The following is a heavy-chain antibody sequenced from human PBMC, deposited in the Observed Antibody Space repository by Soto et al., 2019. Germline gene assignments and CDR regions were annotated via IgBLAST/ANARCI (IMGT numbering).Heavy chain of an antibody. Sequence: SETLSLTCTVSGGSISSYDWSWIRQPPGKGLEWIGYIYYSGSTNYNPSLKSRVTISVDTSKNQFSLKLSSVTAADTAVYYCARLGRIQLSPFDYWGQGTPVTVS. CDR2: IYYSGST. D-gene: IGHD5-18*01. J-gene: IGHJ4*02. CDR3: ARLGRIQLSPFDY. V-gene: IGHV4-59*08. CDR1: GGSISSYD.